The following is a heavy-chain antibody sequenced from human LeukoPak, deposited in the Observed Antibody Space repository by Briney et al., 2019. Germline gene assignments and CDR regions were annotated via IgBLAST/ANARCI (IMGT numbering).Heavy chain of an antibody. Sequence: GGSLSLLCALCGLTLRRYYMSWVRQAPRKALEGVSFIYSGGHSYFPDPVKGRFTISRDNYKNTLYLQMNTLRAEDSAVYYCARVAISRSYQIYFDYWGQGTLVTVSS. J-gene: IGHJ4*02. V-gene: IGHV3-53*01. CDR2: IYSGGHS. CDR3: ARVAISRSYQIYFDY. CDR1: GLTLRRYY. D-gene: IGHD6-6*01.